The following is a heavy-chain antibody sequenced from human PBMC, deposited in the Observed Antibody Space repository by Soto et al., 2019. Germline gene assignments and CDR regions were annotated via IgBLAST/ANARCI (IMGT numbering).Heavy chain of an antibody. V-gene: IGHV4-34*01. D-gene: IGHD2-8*01. CDR2: INHSGST. J-gene: IGHJ6*02. CDR3: ARGLMVGTRRGGYYYGMDV. CDR1: GGSFSGYY. Sequence: QVQLQQWGAGLLKPSETLSLTCAVYGGSFSGYYWSWIRQPPGKGLEWIGEINHSGSTNYNPSLXSRLTISVDTXXNXFXXRLSSVAAADTAVYYCARGLMVGTRRGGYYYGMDVWGQGTTVTVSS.